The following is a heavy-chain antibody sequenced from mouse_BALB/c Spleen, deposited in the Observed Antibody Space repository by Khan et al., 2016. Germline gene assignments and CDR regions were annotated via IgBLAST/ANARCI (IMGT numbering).Heavy chain of an antibody. CDR2: INTYSGES. CDR3: ARYRYYYGSSRYCDV. D-gene: IGHD1-1*01. Sequence: QIQLVQSGPELKKHGKTVKISCKASGYTFTNYGMNWVKQAPGKGLKWMGWINTYSGESTYADDFKGRFAFSLETSANTAYLQINNLKNEDTATYFCARYRYYYGSSRYCDVWGAGTTVNVSS. J-gene: IGHJ1*01. V-gene: IGHV9-3-1*01. CDR1: GYTFTNYG.